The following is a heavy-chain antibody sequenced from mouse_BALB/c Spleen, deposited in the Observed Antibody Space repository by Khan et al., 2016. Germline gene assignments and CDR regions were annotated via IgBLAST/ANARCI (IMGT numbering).Heavy chain of an antibody. CDR2: IAYSGAT. D-gene: IGHD2-14*01. J-gene: IGHJ2*01. V-gene: IGHV3-2*02. CDR1: GYSITSDYA. CDR3: ARRDYRYDGFDY. Sequence: EVQLQESGPGLVKPSQSLSLTCTVTGYSITSDYAWNWIRQFPGDKLEWMGYIAYSGATIYNPSLKSRISITRDTSKNQSFLQLNSVTAEDTATDYCARRDYRYDGFDYWGPGTTLTVSS.